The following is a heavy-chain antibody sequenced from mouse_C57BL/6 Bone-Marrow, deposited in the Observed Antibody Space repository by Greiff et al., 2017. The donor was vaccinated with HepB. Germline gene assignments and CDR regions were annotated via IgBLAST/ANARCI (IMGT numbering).Heavy chain of an antibody. J-gene: IGHJ3*01. CDR1: GFTFSSYG. Sequence: EVQVVESGGDLVKPGGSLKLSCAASGFTFSSYGMSWVRQTPDKRLEWVATISSGGSYTYYPDSVKGRFTISRDNAKNTLYLQMSSLKSEDTAMYYCARQRGYDYEAYWGQGTLVTVSA. V-gene: IGHV5-6*01. CDR3: ARQRGYDYEAY. CDR2: ISSGGSYT. D-gene: IGHD2-4*01.